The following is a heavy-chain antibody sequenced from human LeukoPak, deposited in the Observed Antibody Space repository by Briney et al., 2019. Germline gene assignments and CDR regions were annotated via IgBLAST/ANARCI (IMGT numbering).Heavy chain of an antibody. CDR3: ARTRYYYNSRSYGAPYYFDY. CDR1: GFTFSSYS. J-gene: IGHJ4*02. CDR2: ISSSSNII. Sequence: GGSLRLSCAASGFTFSSYSMNWVRQAPGKGLEWVSSISSSSNIIYYADSVKGRFTISRDNAKNSLYLQMNSLRAEDTAVYYCARTRYYYNSRSYGAPYYFDYWGQGTLVTVSS. D-gene: IGHD3-10*01. V-gene: IGHV3-21*01.